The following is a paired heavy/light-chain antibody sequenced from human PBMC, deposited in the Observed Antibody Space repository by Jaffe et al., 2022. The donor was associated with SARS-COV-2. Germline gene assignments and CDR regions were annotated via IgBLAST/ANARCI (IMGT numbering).Light chain of an antibody. V-gene: IGLV2-14*01. J-gene: IGLJ1*01. CDR1: SSDVGGYNY. CDR2: DVS. Sequence: QSALTQPASVSGSPGQSITISCTGTSSDVGGYNYVSWYQQHPGKAPKLMIYDVSNRPSGVSNRFSGSKSGNTASLTISGLQAEDEADYYCSSYTSSSTPLYVFGTGTKVTVL. CDR3: SSYTSSSTPLYV.
Heavy chain of an antibody. Sequence: QVQLQESGPGLVKPSGTLSLTCAVSGGSISSSNWWSWVRQPPGKGLEWIGEIYHSGSTNYNPSLKSRVTISVDKSKNQFSLKLSSVTAADTAVYYCARDGLVGSSSWSQAGGYNWFDPWGQGTLVTVSS. CDR2: IYHSGST. V-gene: IGHV4-4*02. CDR1: GGSISSSNW. J-gene: IGHJ5*02. CDR3: ARDGLVGSSSWSQAGGYNWFDP. D-gene: IGHD6-13*01.